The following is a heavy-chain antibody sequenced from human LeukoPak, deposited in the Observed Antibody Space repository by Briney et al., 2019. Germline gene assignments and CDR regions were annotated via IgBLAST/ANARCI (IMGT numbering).Heavy chain of an antibody. CDR2: IYYSGST. CDR3: ARDDSRAYYYYGMDV. J-gene: IGHJ6*02. Sequence: SETLSLTCTVSGGSISSSSYYWGWIRQPPGKGLEWIGSIYYSGSTYYNPSLKSRVTISVDTSKNQFSLKLSSVTAADTAVYYCARDDSRAYYYYGMDVWGQGTTVTVSS. CDR1: GGSISSSSYY. V-gene: IGHV4-39*07. D-gene: IGHD3-22*01.